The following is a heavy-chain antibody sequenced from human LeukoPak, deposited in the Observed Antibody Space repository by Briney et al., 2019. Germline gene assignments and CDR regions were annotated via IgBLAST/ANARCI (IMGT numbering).Heavy chain of an antibody. Sequence: PSETLSLTCTVSGGSLSNYYWSWIRQPPGKGLEWIGYTYYSGNTNCNPSLKSRVTISVDTSKNQFSLKVSSVTAADTAVYYCARVFHDSSGYPFDYWGQGTLVTVSS. CDR1: GGSLSNYY. J-gene: IGHJ4*02. D-gene: IGHD3-22*01. V-gene: IGHV4-59*01. CDR2: TYYSGNT. CDR3: ARVFHDSSGYPFDY.